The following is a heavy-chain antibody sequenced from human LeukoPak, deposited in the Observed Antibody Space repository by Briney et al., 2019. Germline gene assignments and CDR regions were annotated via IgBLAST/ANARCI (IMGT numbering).Heavy chain of an antibody. CDR3: ARTPGYCSGGNCYRYFQN. CDR2: IRYDGSNK. J-gene: IGHJ1*01. V-gene: IGHV3-30*02. D-gene: IGHD2-15*01. Sequence: PGGSLRLSCAASGFTFSSYGMHWVRQAPGKGLEWVAFIRYDGSNKYYADSVKGRFTISRDNSKNTLYLQMNSLRAEDTAVYYCARTPGYCSGGNCYRYFQNWGQGTLVTVSS. CDR1: GFTFSSYG.